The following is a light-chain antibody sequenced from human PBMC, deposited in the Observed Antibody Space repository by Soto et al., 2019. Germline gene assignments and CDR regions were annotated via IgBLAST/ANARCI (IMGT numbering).Light chain of an antibody. CDR3: QQYDNYVIT. Sequence: DIQMAQSPSSLSVSIGDRVTITCQASQDINKYLNWYQQKPGKAPKLLIYDVSNLETGVSSRFSGSGSETHFTLTINSLHPEDIATYYCQQYDNYVITFGQGTRLEIK. J-gene: IGKJ5*01. V-gene: IGKV1-33*01. CDR1: QDINKY. CDR2: DVS.